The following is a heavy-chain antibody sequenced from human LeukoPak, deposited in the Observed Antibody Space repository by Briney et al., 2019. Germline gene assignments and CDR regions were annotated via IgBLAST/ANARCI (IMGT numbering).Heavy chain of an antibody. CDR1: GFTFSSYG. CDR3: ARGGIAAAGTYFDY. CDR2: IWYDGSNK. V-gene: IGHV3-33*01. J-gene: IGHJ4*02. D-gene: IGHD6-13*01. Sequence: GGSLRLSCAASGFTFSSYGMHWVRQAPGKGLEWVAVIWYDGSNKYYADSVKGRFTISRDNSKNTLYLQMNSLRAEDPAVYYCARGGIAAAGTYFDYWGQGTLVTVSS.